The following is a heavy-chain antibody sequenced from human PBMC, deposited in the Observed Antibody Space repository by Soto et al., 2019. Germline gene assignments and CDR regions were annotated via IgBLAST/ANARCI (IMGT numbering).Heavy chain of an antibody. V-gene: IGHV3-30-3*02. Sequence: PGGSLRLSCAASGFTFSSYAMHWVRQAPGKGLEWVAVISYDGSNKYYADSVKGRFTISRDNSKNTLYLQMNSLRAEDTAVYYCAKSHTTTVVHRGMDVWGQGTAVTVSS. CDR3: AKSHTTTVVHRGMDV. CDR1: GFTFSSYA. J-gene: IGHJ6*02. CDR2: ISYDGSNK. D-gene: IGHD4-17*01.